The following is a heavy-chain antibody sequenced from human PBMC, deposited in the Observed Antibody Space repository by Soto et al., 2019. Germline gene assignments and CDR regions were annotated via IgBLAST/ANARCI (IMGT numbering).Heavy chain of an antibody. Sequence: RASVKVSCKASGYTFTSYDINWVRQATGQGLEWMGWMNPNSGNTGYAQKFQGRVTMTRNTSISTAYMELSSLRSEDTAVYYCASMGSSWPNGDYFDYWGQGTLVTVSS. CDR1: GYTFTSYD. J-gene: IGHJ4*02. D-gene: IGHD6-13*01. CDR2: MNPNSGNT. CDR3: ASMGSSWPNGDYFDY. V-gene: IGHV1-8*01.